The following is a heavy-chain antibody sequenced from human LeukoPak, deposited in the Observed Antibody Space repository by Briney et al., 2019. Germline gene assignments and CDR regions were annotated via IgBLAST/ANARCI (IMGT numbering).Heavy chain of an antibody. CDR2: IYYTGGT. J-gene: IGHJ5*02. Sequence: SETLSLTCTVSGASISSDYWSWIRQSPGKGLEWIGFIYYTGGTDYNPSLKGRVTISRDTSKNQFSLNLSSVTAADTAVYYCAKGLYNYGNYFDPWGQGALVTVSA. CDR3: AKGLYNYGNYFDP. D-gene: IGHD5-18*01. V-gene: IGHV4-59*01. CDR1: GASISSDY.